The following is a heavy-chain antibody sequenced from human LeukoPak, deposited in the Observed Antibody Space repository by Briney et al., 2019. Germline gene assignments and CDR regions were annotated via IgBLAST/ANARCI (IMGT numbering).Heavy chain of an antibody. CDR3: ARDLGYYYGSGSYYPSPFDY. CDR2: ISAYNGNT. D-gene: IGHD3-10*01. J-gene: IGHJ4*02. CDR1: GYTFTSYG. V-gene: IGHV1-18*01. Sequence: WASVNVSCKASGYTFTSYGISWVRQAPGQGLEWMGWISAYNGNTNYAQKLQGRVTMTTDTSTSTAYMELRSLRSDDTAVYYCARDLGYYYGSGSYYPSPFDYWGQGTLVTVSS.